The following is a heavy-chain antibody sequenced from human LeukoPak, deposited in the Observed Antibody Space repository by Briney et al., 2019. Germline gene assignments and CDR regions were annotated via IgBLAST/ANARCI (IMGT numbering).Heavy chain of an antibody. CDR2: ISSSSSYI. CDR1: GFTFSSYS. D-gene: IGHD6-13*01. V-gene: IGHV3-21*01. J-gene: IGHJ6*02. CDR3: ARGRQQLVLRYGMDV. Sequence: GSLRLSCAASGFTFSSYSMNWVRQAPGKGLEWVSSISSSSSYIYYADSVKGRFTISRDNAKNSLYLQMNSLRAEDTAVYYCARGRQQLVLRYGMDVWGQGTTVTVSS.